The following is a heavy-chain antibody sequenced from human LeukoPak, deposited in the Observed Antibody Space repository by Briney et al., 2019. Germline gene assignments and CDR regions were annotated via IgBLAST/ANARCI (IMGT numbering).Heavy chain of an antibody. CDR3: ARLPARSAPFDY. CDR1: GGSISSYY. V-gene: IGHV4-59*08. J-gene: IGHJ4*02. CDR2: IYYSGST. D-gene: IGHD3-3*01. Sequence: SETLSLTCTVSGGSISSYYWSWIRQPPGKGLEWIGYIYYSGSTNYNPSLKSRVTISVDTSKNQFSLKLSSVTAADTAVYYCARLPARSAPFDYWGQGTLVTVSS.